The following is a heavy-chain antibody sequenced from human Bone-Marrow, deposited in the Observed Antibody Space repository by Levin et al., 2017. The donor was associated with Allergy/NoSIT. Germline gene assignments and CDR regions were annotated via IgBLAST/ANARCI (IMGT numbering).Heavy chain of an antibody. J-gene: IGHJ6*02. V-gene: IGHV1-69*13. CDR1: GGTFSRYA. Sequence: GASVKVSCKASGGTFSRYAISWVRQAPGQGLEWMGGSIPVAGTSNYAQKFQGRVTITADEFTSTAYMELSGLRSEDTAIYYCARGKFQLLAWYHYYGMDVWGQGTTVTVSS. CDR3: ARGKFQLLAWYHYYGMDV. CDR2: SIPVAGTS. D-gene: IGHD2-2*01.